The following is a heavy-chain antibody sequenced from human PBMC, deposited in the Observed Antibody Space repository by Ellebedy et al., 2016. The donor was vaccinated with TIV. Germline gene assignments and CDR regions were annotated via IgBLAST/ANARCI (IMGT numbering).Heavy chain of an antibody. V-gene: IGHV3-48*02. J-gene: IGHJ4*02. CDR2: LSLSSSPI. Sequence: GESLKISCAASGFTFSSYSMNWVRQAPGKGLEWVSHLSLSSSPIYYADSVKGRFTIARDNAKNSLSLQMNSLRDEDTAVYYCARGPRFGESSFDYWGQGTLVTVSS. CDR3: ARGPRFGESSFDY. D-gene: IGHD3-10*01. CDR1: GFTFSSYS.